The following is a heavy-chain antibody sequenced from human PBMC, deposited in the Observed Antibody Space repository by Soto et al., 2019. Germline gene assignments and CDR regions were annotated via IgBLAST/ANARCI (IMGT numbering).Heavy chain of an antibody. V-gene: IGHV3-23*01. Sequence: PGGSLRLSCAASGFIFSNFAMYWVRRAPGKGLEWVSSIRQSGDRSSYADSAKGRFTISRDNSKNTLYLQMNGLRLDDTAVYYCARDQPGYSYGYGLGYWGQGTLVTVSS. CDR2: IRQSGDRS. J-gene: IGHJ4*02. D-gene: IGHD5-18*01. CDR1: GFIFSNFA. CDR3: ARDQPGYSYGYGLGY.